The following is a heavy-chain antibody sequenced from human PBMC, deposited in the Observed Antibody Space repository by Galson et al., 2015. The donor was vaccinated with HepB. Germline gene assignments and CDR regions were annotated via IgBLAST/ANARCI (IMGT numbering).Heavy chain of an antibody. V-gene: IGHV3-48*02. CDR2: ISSSSGAI. Sequence: SLRLSCAASGFTFSSSAMNWVRQAPGKGLEWVSYISSSSGAIYYADSVKGRFTISRDNAKNSLYLQMNSLRDEDTAVYYCAREAVNYYGMDVWGQGTTVTVSS. J-gene: IGHJ6*02. CDR1: GFTFSSSA. CDR3: AREAVNYYGMDV. D-gene: IGHD4-11*01.